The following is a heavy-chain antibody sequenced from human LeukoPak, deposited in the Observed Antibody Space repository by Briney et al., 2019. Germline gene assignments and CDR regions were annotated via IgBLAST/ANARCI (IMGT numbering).Heavy chain of an antibody. Sequence: EGSLRLSCAASGFTFSSYSMNWVRQAPGKGLEWVSYISSSSSIIYYADSVKGRFTISRDNAKNSLYLQMNSLRAEDTAVYYCAREANGGSLAYWGQGTLVTVSS. CDR2: ISSSSSII. CDR3: AREANGGSLAY. D-gene: IGHD1-26*01. CDR1: GFTFSSYS. J-gene: IGHJ4*02. V-gene: IGHV3-48*01.